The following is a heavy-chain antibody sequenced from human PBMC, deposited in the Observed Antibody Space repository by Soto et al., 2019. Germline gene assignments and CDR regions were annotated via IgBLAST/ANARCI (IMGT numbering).Heavy chain of an antibody. V-gene: IGHV2-5*02. D-gene: IGHD3-10*01. CDR2: IYWDDDK. CDR3: AHRLRGVTWFDH. J-gene: IGHJ4*01. CDR1: GFSLSTSGEG. Sequence: QITLKESGPTLVKPTQTLTLTCIFSGFSLSTSGEGVGWIRQSPGKALEWLALIYWDDDKRYTPSLKSRLTIXQXXSKNQIVPTMTHIDSVDTATYCCAHRLRGVTWFDHWGQGTLVTVSS.